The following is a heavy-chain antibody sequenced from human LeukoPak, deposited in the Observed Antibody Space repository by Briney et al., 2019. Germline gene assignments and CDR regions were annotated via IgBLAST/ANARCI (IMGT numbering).Heavy chain of an antibody. Sequence: ASVKVSCKASGYTFTNHPTHWVRQAPGQGLEWMGWINPNSGDTNYVQKFQGRVTMTRDPSISTAYMELSGLRADDTAVYYCARERYTAYGNFDYWGQGTQVTVSS. D-gene: IGHD5-12*01. J-gene: IGHJ4*02. V-gene: IGHV1-2*02. CDR3: ARERYTAYGNFDY. CDR1: GYTFTNHP. CDR2: INPNSGDT.